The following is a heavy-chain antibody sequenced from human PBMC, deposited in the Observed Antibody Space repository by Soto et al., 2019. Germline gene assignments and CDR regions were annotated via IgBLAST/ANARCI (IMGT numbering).Heavy chain of an antibody. V-gene: IGHV4-34*01. CDR2: INHSGST. D-gene: IGHD2-15*01. CDR3: ARAAPRYWCGGSCYSERDY. J-gene: IGHJ4*02. Sequence: QVQLQQWGAGLLKPSETLSLTCAVYGGSFSGYYWSWIRQPPGKGLEWIGEINHSGSTNYNPPLKTRVTLSVDTSAHQFSPKLSSVTAAPTAVHSCARAAPRYWCGGSCYSERDYWGQGTLVTVSS. CDR1: GGSFSGYY.